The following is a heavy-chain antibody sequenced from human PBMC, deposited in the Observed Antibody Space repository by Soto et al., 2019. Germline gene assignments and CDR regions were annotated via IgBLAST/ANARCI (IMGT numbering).Heavy chain of an antibody. D-gene: IGHD1-26*01. V-gene: IGHV4-39*01. J-gene: IGHJ4*02. CDR2: IYYSGST. CDR3: ARHGKKWELLRAYYFDY. CDR1: GGSISSSSYY. Sequence: SETLSLTCTVSGGSISSSSYYWGWIRQPPGKGLEWIGSIYYSGSTYYNPSLKSRVTISVDTSKNQFSLKLSSVTAADTAVYYCARHGKKWELLRAYYFDYWGQGTLVTVSS.